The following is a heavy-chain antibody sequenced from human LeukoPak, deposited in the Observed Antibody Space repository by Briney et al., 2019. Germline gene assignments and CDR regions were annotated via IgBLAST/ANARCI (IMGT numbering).Heavy chain of an antibody. Sequence: GGSLRLSCSASGFTFNTYWMSWVRQAPGKGLQWVAIIKEDGSEKYYVDSVKGRFTISRDNAKNSLYLQMNSLRAEETAEYYCARDSTGLWGQGTLVTVSS. CDR3: ARDSTGL. V-gene: IGHV3-7*01. D-gene: IGHD3-9*01. J-gene: IGHJ4*02. CDR1: GFTFNTYW. CDR2: IKEDGSEK.